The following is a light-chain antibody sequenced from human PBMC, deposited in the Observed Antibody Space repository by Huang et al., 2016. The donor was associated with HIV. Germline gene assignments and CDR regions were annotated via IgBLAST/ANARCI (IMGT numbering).Light chain of an antibody. CDR3: QQYNNWPPWT. J-gene: IGKJ1*01. Sequence: EIVMTQTPVTLSVSPGERATLSCKASQSVSNNLDWYQQKPGQAPRLLIYGASTRTTVIPARFSGSGSGTEFTLTISSLESEDFAVYYCQQYNNWPPWTFGQGTKVEIK. CDR2: GAS. V-gene: IGKV3-15*01. CDR1: QSVSNN.